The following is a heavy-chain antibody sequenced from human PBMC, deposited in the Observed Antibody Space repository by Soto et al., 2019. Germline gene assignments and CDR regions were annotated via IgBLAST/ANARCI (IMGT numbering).Heavy chain of an antibody. CDR1: GESISSSY. V-gene: IGHV4-59*01. CDR2: IYYSEST. D-gene: IGHD5-12*01. J-gene: IGHJ5*02. CDR3: ARGYDWFDP. Sequence: SETLSLTCSVSGESISSSYWSWIRQPPGKGLEWIGYIYYSESTNYNPSLKSRVTISLDTSKNQFSLKVSSVTAADTAVYYCARGYDWFDPWGQGTLVTVSS.